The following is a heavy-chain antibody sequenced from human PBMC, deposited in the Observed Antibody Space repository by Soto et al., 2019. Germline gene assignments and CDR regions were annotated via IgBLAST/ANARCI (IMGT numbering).Heavy chain of an antibody. J-gene: IGHJ4*02. Sequence: QVQLVESGAGVVQPGRSLRLSCAASGFSFSDFGMHWVRQAPGKGLEWVAFISYDGTDTSYGDSVKGRFTISRHNSKNILQLQMNSLRIEDTALYYCTAMNRSGYCFDYWGQGNLVSVSS. V-gene: IGHV3-30*03. CDR1: GFSFSDFG. D-gene: IGHD3-3*01. CDR2: ISYDGTDT. CDR3: TAMNRSGYCFDY.